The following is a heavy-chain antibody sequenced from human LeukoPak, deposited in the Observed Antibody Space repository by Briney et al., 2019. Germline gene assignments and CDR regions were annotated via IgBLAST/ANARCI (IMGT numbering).Heavy chain of an antibody. CDR3: AGFGYVAAVDL. CDR1: GFSFSAYW. D-gene: IGHD2-15*01. CDR2: INPAGTET. Sequence: QTGGSLRLSCAASGFSFSAYWMTWVRQAPGTGLEWVANINPAGTETYYVDPVKGRFTISRDNAKNLLYLQMNSLRAEDTAVYYCAGFGYVAAVDLWGQGTLVTVSS. J-gene: IGHJ4*02. V-gene: IGHV3-7*01.